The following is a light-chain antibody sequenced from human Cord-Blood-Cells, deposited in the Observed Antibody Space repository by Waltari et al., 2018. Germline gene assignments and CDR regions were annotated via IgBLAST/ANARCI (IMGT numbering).Light chain of an antibody. Sequence: DLQMTQSPSSLSASVGDRDTSTCRASQSISSYLNWYQQKPGKAPKRLIYAASSLQSWVPSRFSGSGSGTDFTLTISSLQPEDFATYYCQQSYSTPRTFGQGTKVEIK. J-gene: IGKJ1*01. CDR1: QSISSY. V-gene: IGKV1-39*01. CDR2: AAS. CDR3: QQSYSTPRT.